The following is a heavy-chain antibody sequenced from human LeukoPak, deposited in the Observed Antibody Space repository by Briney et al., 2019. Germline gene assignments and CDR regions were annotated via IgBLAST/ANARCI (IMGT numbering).Heavy chain of an antibody. V-gene: IGHV1-69*05. CDR1: GGTFSSYA. D-gene: IGHD3-10*01. CDR2: IIAIFGTA. Sequence: SVKVSCKASGGTFSSYAISWVRQAPGQGLEWMGRIIAIFGTANYAQKFQGRATITTDESTSTAYMELSSLRSEDTAVYYCARGSSAALALAGENDAFDIWGQGTMVTVSS. J-gene: IGHJ3*02. CDR3: ARGSSAALALAGENDAFDI.